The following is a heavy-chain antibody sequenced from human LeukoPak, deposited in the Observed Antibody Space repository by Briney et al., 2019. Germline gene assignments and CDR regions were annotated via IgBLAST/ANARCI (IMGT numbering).Heavy chain of an antibody. CDR2: IYYSGST. J-gene: IGHJ3*02. Sequence: TSETLSLTCTVSGGSISSSSYYWGWIRQPPGKGLEWIGSIYYSGSTYYNPSLKSRVTISVDTSKNQFSLKLSSVTAADTAVYYCARRPYGAFDIWGQGTMVTVSS. D-gene: IGHD2-8*01. V-gene: IGHV4-39*01. CDR1: GGSISSSSYY. CDR3: ARRPYGAFDI.